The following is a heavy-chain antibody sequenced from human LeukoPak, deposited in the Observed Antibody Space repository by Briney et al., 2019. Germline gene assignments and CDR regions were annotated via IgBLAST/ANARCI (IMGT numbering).Heavy chain of an antibody. D-gene: IGHD5-12*01. CDR2: ISGSGGST. J-gene: IGHJ6*02. CDR1: GFTFSSYA. CDR3: AKDTDLTVATSNYCGMDV. Sequence: PGGSLRLSCAASGFTFSSYAMSWVRQAPGKGLEWVSAISGSGGSTYYADSVKGRFTISRDNSKNTLYLQMNSLRAEDTAVYYCAKDTDLTVATSNYCGMDVWGQGTTVTVSS. V-gene: IGHV3-23*01.